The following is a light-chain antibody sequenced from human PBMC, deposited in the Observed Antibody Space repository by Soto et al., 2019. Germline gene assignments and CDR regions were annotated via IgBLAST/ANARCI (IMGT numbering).Light chain of an antibody. CDR2: GAS. J-gene: IGKJ1*01. CDR3: QQYGSSPLT. CDR1: QSVSSSY. Sequence: EIVLTQSPGTLSLSPGERATLSCRASQSVSSSYLAWYQQKPGQAPRLLIYGASSRATGIPDRFSGSESGTDFTFTISRLEPEDFAVYYCQQYGSSPLTFGQGTKVEIK. V-gene: IGKV3-20*01.